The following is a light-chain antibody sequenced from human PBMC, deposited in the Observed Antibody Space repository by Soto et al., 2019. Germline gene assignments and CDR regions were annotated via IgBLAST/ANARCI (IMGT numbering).Light chain of an antibody. CDR1: SSDIGRYNH. V-gene: IGLV2-14*03. Sequence: QSALTHPASVSGSPRHSITISCSGTSSDIGRYNHVAWYQQFPGKSPHVMIYAVSDRPPGVSDRFSGSTSGITASLTISGLQTEDQADYYCISYTDRQSYLFGTGTKVTXL. CDR3: ISYTDRQSYL. J-gene: IGLJ1*01. CDR2: AVS.